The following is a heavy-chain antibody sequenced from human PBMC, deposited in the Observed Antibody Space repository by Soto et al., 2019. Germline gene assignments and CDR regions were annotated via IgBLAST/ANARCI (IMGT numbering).Heavy chain of an antibody. J-gene: IGHJ6*03. CDR3: ARARDCDIWAGSSQYYYSSSRGV. CDR1: GFTFSRYS. V-gene: IGHV3-21*01. D-gene: IGHD3-9*01. Sequence: EVQLVESGGGLVKPGGSLRLSCAASGFTFSRYSMNWVRQAPGKGLEWVSSISSSSSYIYYADSVKGRFTISRDNAKNLLHRQMSSLRGEETGVYYCARARDCDIWAGSSQYYYSSSRGVWGKGTTVSSSS. CDR2: ISSSSSYI.